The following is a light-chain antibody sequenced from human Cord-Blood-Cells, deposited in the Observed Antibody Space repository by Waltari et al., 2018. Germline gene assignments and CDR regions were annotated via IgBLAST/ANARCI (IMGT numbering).Light chain of an antibody. V-gene: IGKV3-11*01. CDR2: DAS. CDR1: KSVSNY. J-gene: IGKJ3*01. CDR3: QQRSNWPRVT. Sequence: EIVLTQSPATLSLSLGERATLSCRASKSVSNYLAWYQQKPGQAPRLLIYDASNRATGIPARFSGSGSVTDFTLTISSLEREDFAVYYCQQRSNWPRVTFGPGTKVDIK.